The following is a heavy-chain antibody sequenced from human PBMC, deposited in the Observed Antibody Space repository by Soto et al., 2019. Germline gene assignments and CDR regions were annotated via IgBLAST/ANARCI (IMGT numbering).Heavy chain of an antibody. CDR1: SGSFNYY. D-gene: IGHD5-12*01. V-gene: IGHV4-34*01. Sequence: QVQLQQWGAGLLKPSETLSLTCAVYSGSFNYYWNWIRQPPGKGLEWIGEINHSGSTNYNPSLKSRVTISVDTSKNQFSLKLSSVTAADTAVYYCARGGMATTGRYFDYWGQGTLVTVSS. CDR2: INHSGST. CDR3: ARGGMATTGRYFDY. J-gene: IGHJ4*02.